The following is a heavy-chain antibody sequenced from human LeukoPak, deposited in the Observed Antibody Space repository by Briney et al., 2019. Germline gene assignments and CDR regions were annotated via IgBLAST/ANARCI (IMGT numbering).Heavy chain of an antibody. D-gene: IGHD2-2*01. CDR2: VYESGST. CDR1: GDSISSSSYY. Sequence: KASETLSLTCTVSGDSISSSSYYWHWIRQPPGKGLEWIGNVYESGSTYYNPSLKSRVTISVDTSKNQFSLRLSSVTAADTAVYYCARLQYCSGTSCYWFDPWGQGTLVTVSS. J-gene: IGHJ5*02. V-gene: IGHV4-39*07. CDR3: ARLQYCSGTSCYWFDP.